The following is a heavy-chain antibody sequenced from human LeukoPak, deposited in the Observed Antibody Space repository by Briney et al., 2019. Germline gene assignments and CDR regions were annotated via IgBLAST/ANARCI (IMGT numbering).Heavy chain of an antibody. Sequence: GASVKVSCKASGYTFTGYYMHWVRQAPGQGLEWMGRINPNSGGTNYAQKFQGWVTMTRDTSISTAYMELSRLRSDDTAVYYCARVGYSSGWYLGYWGQGTLVTVSS. CDR3: ARVGYSSGWYLGY. J-gene: IGHJ4*02. D-gene: IGHD6-19*01. CDR2: INPNSGGT. V-gene: IGHV1-2*04. CDR1: GYTFTGYY.